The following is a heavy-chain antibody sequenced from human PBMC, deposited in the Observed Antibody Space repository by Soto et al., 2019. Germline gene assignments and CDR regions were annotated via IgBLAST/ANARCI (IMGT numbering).Heavy chain of an antibody. CDR2: IVVGSGNT. V-gene: IGHV1-58*02. J-gene: IGHJ6*03. CDR1: GFTFTSSA. D-gene: IGHD4-17*01. CDR3: AAGVHDYGDGYYYYYYMDV. Sequence: QMQLVQSGPEVKKPGTSVKVSCKASGFTFTSSAMQWVRQARGQRLEWIGWIVVGSGNTNYAQKFQERVTITRDMSTSPAYMELSSLRSEDTAVYYCAAGVHDYGDGYYYYYYMDVWGKGTTVTVSS.